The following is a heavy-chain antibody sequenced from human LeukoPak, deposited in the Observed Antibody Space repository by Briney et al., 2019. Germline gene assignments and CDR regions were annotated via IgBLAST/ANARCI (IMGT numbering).Heavy chain of an antibody. J-gene: IGHJ4*02. V-gene: IGHV3-30*09. CDR2: ISTDGNYK. D-gene: IGHD4-17*01. CDR3: ARRPVPTSNGYFDS. Sequence: GGSLRLSCAASGFTFSNYAIYWVRQAPGKGLEWVSVISTDGNYKYYADSVEGRFAVSRDNSKNIVYLQMNSLSADDTAVYYCARRPVPTSNGYFDSWGQGTLVTVSS. CDR1: GFTFSNYA.